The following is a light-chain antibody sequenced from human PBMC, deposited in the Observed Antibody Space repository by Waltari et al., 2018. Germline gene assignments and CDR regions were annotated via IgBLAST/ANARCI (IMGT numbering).Light chain of an antibody. CDR1: SSEVGGYNP. CDR3: NSYTSSSTLWV. Sequence: QSALTQPASVSGSPGQSITISCTGTSSEVGGYNPVSWYQQPPGKAPKLMIYEVTKRPSGVSDRFSGSKSGNTASLTISGLQAEDEADYYCNSYTSSSTLWVFGGGTKLTVL. CDR2: EVT. V-gene: IGLV2-14*02. J-gene: IGLJ3*02.